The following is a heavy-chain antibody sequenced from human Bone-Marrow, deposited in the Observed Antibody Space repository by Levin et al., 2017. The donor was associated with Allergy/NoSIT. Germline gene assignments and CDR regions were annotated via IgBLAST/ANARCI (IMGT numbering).Heavy chain of an antibody. D-gene: IGHD3-22*01. CDR1: GFTFSDHY. CDR3: TSAWSSDTAWGDTRLDY. Sequence: SGGSLRLSCAASGFTFSDHYMDWVRQAPGKGLEWVGRSRNKAKSYTTEYAASVKGRFAISRDVSKNSLYLQMNSLETEDTAVYYCTSAWSSDTAWGDTRLDYWGQGTLVTVSS. V-gene: IGHV3-72*01. J-gene: IGHJ4*02. CDR2: SRNKAKSYTT.